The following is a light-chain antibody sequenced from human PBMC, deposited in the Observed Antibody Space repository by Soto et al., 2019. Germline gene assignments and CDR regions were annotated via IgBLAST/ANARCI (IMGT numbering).Light chain of an antibody. J-gene: IGKJ3*01. V-gene: IGKV3-11*01. CDR3: QQRSNWPSEVT. CDR2: DAS. Sequence: EIVLTQSPDTLSLSPGERATLSCRASQSVRSSLAWYQQKPGQAPRLLIYDASNRATDIPARFSGSGSGTDFTLTISSLEPEDFAVYYCQQRSNWPSEVTFGPGTKVDIK. CDR1: QSVRSS.